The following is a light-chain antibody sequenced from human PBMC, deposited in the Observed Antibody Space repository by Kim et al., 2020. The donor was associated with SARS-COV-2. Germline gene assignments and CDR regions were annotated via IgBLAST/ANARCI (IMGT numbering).Light chain of an antibody. V-gene: IGLV1-51*01. CDR2: DNY. Sequence: VTISASGSSPNIGNNSVAWYQLLPGAAPNLLIYDNYRRPSGIPDRFSGSKSGTSATLSITGLQTEDEADYYCGTWDNSLSVVYVLGTGTKVTVL. J-gene: IGLJ1*01. CDR3: GTWDNSLSVVYV. CDR1: SPNIGNNS.